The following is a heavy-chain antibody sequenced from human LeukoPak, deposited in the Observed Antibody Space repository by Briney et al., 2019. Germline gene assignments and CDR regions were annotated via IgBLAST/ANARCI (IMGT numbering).Heavy chain of an antibody. CDR2: IYYSRST. Sequence: SSETPSLTCTVSGGSISSSSYYWGWIRQPPGKGLEWIGSIYYSRSTYYNPSLKSRVTISVDTSKNQFSLKLSSVTAADTAVYYCARVPTVTFFDYWGQGTLVTVSS. V-gene: IGHV4-39*01. J-gene: IGHJ4*02. D-gene: IGHD4-17*01. CDR1: GGSISSSSYY. CDR3: ARVPTVTFFDY.